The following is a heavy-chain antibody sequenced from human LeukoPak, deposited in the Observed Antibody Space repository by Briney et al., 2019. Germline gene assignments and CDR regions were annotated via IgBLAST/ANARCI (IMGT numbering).Heavy chain of an antibody. V-gene: IGHV3-74*01. D-gene: IGHD2-15*01. CDR1: GFTFSSYW. Sequence: GGSLRLSCAASGFTFSSYWMHWVRHAPGKGLVWVSRINSDGSSTSYADSVKGRFTISRDNAKNTLYLQMNSLRAEDTAIYYCARDIGGATIPGYFDYWGQGTLVTVSS. J-gene: IGHJ4*02. CDR2: INSDGSST. CDR3: ARDIGGATIPGYFDY.